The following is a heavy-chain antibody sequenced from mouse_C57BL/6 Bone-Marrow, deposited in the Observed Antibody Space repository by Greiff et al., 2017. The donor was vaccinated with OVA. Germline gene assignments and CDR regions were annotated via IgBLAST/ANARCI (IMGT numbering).Heavy chain of an antibody. CDR1: GFTFSSYG. V-gene: IGHV5-6*01. D-gene: IGHD2-3*01. Sequence: EVQRVESGGDLVKPGGSLKLSCAASGFTFSSYGMSWVRQTPDKRLEWVATISSGGSYTYYPDSVKGRFTISRDNAKNTLYLQMSSLKSEDTAMYYCARQDGYYTYYYAMDYWGQGTSVTVSS. CDR3: ARQDGYYTYYYAMDY. CDR2: ISSGGSYT. J-gene: IGHJ4*01.